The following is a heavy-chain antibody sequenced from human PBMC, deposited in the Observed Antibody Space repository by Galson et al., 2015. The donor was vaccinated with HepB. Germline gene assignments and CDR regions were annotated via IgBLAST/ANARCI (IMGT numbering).Heavy chain of an antibody. Sequence: SLRLSCAASGFTFSSYAMHWVRQAPGKGLEWVAVISYDGSNKYYADSVKGRFTIARDNSKNTLYLQMNSLRAEDTAVYYCAANTNGYCSSTSCYIEIEEYYYMDVWGKGTTVTVSS. J-gene: IGHJ6*03. V-gene: IGHV3-30-3*01. D-gene: IGHD2-2*02. CDR2: ISYDGSNK. CDR1: GFTFSSYA. CDR3: AANTNGYCSSTSCYIEIEEYYYMDV.